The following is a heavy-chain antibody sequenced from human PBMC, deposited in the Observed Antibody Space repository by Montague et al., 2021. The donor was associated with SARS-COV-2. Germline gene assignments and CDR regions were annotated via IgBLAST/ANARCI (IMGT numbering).Heavy chain of an antibody. Sequence: SLRLSCAASGFTFNNYAMSWVRQAPGKGLEWVSIIYSGGSSTYYVDSVKGRFTISRDNSKNTLCLQMNSMIAEDTAVYYCAKTHRYYNRNFDYWGQGTLVTVSS. D-gene: IGHD3-22*01. CDR3: AKTHRYYNRNFDY. J-gene: IGHJ4*02. CDR2: IYSGGSST. V-gene: IGHV3-23*03. CDR1: GFTFNNYA.